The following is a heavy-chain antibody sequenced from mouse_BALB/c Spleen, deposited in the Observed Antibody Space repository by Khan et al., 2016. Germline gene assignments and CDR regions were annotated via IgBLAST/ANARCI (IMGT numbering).Heavy chain of an antibody. V-gene: IGHV3-2*02. CDR1: GYSNTSGFC. CDR3: TKTDTIKY. Sequence: EVQPQESGPGLVKPSQSLSLTCTVSGYSNTSGFCCNLIRQFPGNQLGWMGYISYSASTNYNLSHKSRISITRDTSKNQFFLQLYSVITAEPVTSDWTKTDTIKYWRQGATLTVSS. CDR2: ISYSAST. J-gene: IGHJ2*01. D-gene: IGHD2-12*01.